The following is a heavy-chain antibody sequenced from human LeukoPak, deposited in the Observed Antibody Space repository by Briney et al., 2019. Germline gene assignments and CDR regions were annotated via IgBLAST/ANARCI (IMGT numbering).Heavy chain of an antibody. CDR3: ARALPYYYDSSGHRGYYYYYMDV. Sequence: GASVKVSCKASGYTFTSYDINWVRQATGQGLEWMGWMNPNSGNTGYAQKFQGRVTMTRNTSISTAYMELSSLRSEDTAVYYCARALPYYYDSSGHRGYYYYYMDVWGKGTTVTVSS. V-gene: IGHV1-8*01. CDR1: GYTFTSYD. D-gene: IGHD3-22*01. CDR2: MNPNSGNT. J-gene: IGHJ6*03.